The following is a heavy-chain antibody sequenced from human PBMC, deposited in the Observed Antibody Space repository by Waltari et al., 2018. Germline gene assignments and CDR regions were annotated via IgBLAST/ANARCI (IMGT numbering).Heavy chain of an antibody. CDR2: INPNSGGT. Sequence: QVQLVQSGAEVKKPGASVKVSCKASGYTFTGYYMPWVRQAPGQGLEWMGWINPNSGGTNYAQKFQGWVTMTRDTSISTAYMELSRLRSDDTAVYYCARAMGSSWYYFDYWGQGTLVTVSS. CDR3: ARAMGSSWYYFDY. J-gene: IGHJ4*02. V-gene: IGHV1-2*04. D-gene: IGHD6-13*01. CDR1: GYTFTGYY.